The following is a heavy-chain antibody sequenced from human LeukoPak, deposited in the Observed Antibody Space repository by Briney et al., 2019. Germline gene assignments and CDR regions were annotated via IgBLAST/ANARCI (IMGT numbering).Heavy chain of an antibody. Sequence: PSETPSLTRSVSGGSIDTFFWTWIRQPPGKGLEWVGYVSYVGTSYNPSLKSRLTISLDTSRTQFFLNLTSVTAADTGVYYCARGMRIAVAGYWFDPWGQGTLVTVSS. J-gene: IGHJ5*02. CDR2: VSYVGT. CDR1: GGSIDTFF. V-gene: IGHV4-59*01. CDR3: ARGMRIAVAGYWFDP. D-gene: IGHD6-19*01.